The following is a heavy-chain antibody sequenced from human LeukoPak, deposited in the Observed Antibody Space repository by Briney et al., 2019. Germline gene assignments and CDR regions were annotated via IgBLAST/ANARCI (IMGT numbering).Heavy chain of an antibody. V-gene: IGHV3-7*05. CDR3: AGFWSGDYTGGSTPDY. CDR2: IKHDGSEK. D-gene: IGHD3-3*01. Sequence: PGGSLRLSCVASGFTFSSYWMSWVRQAPGKGLEWVANIKHDGSEKYYVDSVKGRFTISRDNAKNSLYLQMNSLRTEDTAVYYCAGFWSGDYTGGSTPDYWGQGTLVTVSS. J-gene: IGHJ4*02. CDR1: GFTFSSYW.